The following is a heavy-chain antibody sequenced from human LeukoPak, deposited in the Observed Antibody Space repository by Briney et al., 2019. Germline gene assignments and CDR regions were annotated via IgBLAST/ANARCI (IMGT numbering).Heavy chain of an antibody. Sequence: GGSLRLSCAASGFTFSSYWMSWVRQAPGKGLEWVANIKQDGSEKYYVDSVKGRFTISRDNSKNTLYLQMGSLGAEDMAVYYCARVGASSAFDIWGQGTRVTVSS. D-gene: IGHD3-16*01. CDR2: IKQDGSEK. CDR1: GFTFSSYW. J-gene: IGHJ3*02. V-gene: IGHV3-7*01. CDR3: ARVGASSAFDI.